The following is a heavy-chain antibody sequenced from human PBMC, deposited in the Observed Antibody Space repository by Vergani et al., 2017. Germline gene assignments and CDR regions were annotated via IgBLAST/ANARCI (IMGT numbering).Heavy chain of an antibody. D-gene: IGHD5-24*01. Sequence: QLQLQESGPGLVKPSETLSLTCTVSGGSISSSSYYWGWIRQPPGKGLEWIGSIYYSGSTYYNPSLKSRVTISVDTSKNQFSLKLSSVTAADTAVYYCARSQPAITNDAFDIWGQGTMVTVSS. V-gene: IGHV4-39*01. CDR3: ARSQPAITNDAFDI. CDR1: GGSISSSSYY. J-gene: IGHJ3*02. CDR2: IYYSGST.